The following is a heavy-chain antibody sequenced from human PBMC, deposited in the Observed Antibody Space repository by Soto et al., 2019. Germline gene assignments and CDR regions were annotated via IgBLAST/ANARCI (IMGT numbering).Heavy chain of an antibody. J-gene: IGHJ4*02. CDR2: AYYRSSWYN. CDR3: AGGSHSSLAY. CDR1: GDSLSTNGVA. Sequence: SQTLSHTCVMSGDSLSTNGVASKWIRQSPWRGLEWLGRAYYRSSWYNDYATSVKSRITINLDTSKNQFSLQLDSVTPEDTAVYFCAGGSHSSLAYWGQGTVVTGSS. V-gene: IGHV6-1*01. D-gene: IGHD6-19*01.